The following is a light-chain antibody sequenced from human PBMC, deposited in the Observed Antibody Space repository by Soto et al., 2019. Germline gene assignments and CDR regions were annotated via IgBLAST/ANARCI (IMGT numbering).Light chain of an antibody. V-gene: IGLV2-14*03. J-gene: IGLJ1*01. CDR2: DVN. CDR3: NSYTSSSTYV. Sequence: QSALTQPASVSGSPGQSITISCTGTSSDVGGYSFVSWYQQLPGKAPKLVIYDVNNRPSGVSNRFSGSKSGKTASLTISGLQNEDEADYYCNSYTSSSTYVFGTGTKLTVL. CDR1: SSDVGGYSF.